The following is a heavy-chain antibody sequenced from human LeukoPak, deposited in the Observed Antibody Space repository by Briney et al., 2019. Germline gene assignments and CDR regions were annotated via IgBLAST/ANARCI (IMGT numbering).Heavy chain of an antibody. J-gene: IGHJ4*02. CDR3: ARDRLNRADCGSACYSAAFDY. CDR2: IASHSRDA. CDR1: AFTFNKYD. V-gene: IGHV3-30*03. D-gene: IGHD2-21*02. Sequence: GGSLRLSCVVSAFTFNKYDMNWVRQTPDKGLEWVAVIASHSRDAPYLDSVRGRFVISRDNSKDTLYLQMNNLGVEDTAVYYCARDRLNRADCGSACYSAAFDYWGQGVLVTVST.